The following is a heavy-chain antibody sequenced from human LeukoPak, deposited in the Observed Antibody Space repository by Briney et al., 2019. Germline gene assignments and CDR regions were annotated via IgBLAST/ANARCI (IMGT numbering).Heavy chain of an antibody. V-gene: IGHV3-30*04. CDR2: IPYDGSNK. D-gene: IGHD6-13*01. CDR3: VRGAYSSSWLNFDY. J-gene: IGHJ4*02. CDR1: GFTFSSYA. Sequence: QPGGSLRLSCAASGFTFSSYAMHWVRQAPGKGLEWVALIPYDGSNKYYADSVKGRFTVSRDNSKNTLYLQMNSLRAEDTAVYYCVRGAYSSSWLNFDYWGQGTLVSVS.